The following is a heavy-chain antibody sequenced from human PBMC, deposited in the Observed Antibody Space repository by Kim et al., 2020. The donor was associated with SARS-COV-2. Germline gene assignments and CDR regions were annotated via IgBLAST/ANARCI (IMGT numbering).Heavy chain of an antibody. J-gene: IGHJ6*02. Sequence: YYAGSVKGRFTITRDSSKNTLNLQMNSLRDEDTAVYYCARDFEGLDVWGQGTTVTVSS. CDR3: ARDFEGLDV. D-gene: IGHD3-9*01. V-gene: IGHV3-53*01.